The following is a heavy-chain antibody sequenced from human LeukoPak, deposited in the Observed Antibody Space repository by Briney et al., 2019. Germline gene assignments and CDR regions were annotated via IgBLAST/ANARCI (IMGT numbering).Heavy chain of an antibody. CDR2: ISGSGGST. Sequence: GGSLRLSCAASGFTFSSCAVSWVRQAPGKGLEWVSIISGSGGSTYYADSVKGRFTISRDNSKNTLYLQMSSLRAEDTAVYYCAKSLNFDGNGYFDYWGQGTLVTVSS. J-gene: IGHJ4*02. V-gene: IGHV3-23*01. D-gene: IGHD2-8*01. CDR3: AKSLNFDGNGYFDY. CDR1: GFTFSSCA.